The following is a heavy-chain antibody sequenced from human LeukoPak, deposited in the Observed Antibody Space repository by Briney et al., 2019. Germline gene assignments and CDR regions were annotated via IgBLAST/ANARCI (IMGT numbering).Heavy chain of an antibody. Sequence: GGSLRLSCAASGLTFSNYWMTWVRQAPGKGLEWVGNIKKDGSEKYYVESLKGRFTISRDNVKNSLYLQMNSLRAEDTAVYYCARDLQDGVPTGYWGQGTLVIVS. D-gene: IGHD4-17*01. V-gene: IGHV3-7*01. CDR3: ARDLQDGVPTGY. CDR1: GLTFSNYW. CDR2: IKKDGSEK. J-gene: IGHJ4*02.